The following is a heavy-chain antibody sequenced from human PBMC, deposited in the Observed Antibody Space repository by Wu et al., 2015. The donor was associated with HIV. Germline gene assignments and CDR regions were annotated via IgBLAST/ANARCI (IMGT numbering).Heavy chain of an antibody. J-gene: IGHJ3*02. Sequence: QVQLVQSGAEVKKPGASVKVSCKVSGYTLTELSMHWVRQAPGKGLEWMGGFDPEDGETIYAQKFQGRVTMTEDTSTDTAYMELSSLRSEDTAVYYCATIPSTMIVVGDAFDIWGQGTMVTVSS. CDR3: ATIPSTMIVVGDAFDI. D-gene: IGHD3-22*01. CDR1: GYTLTELS. CDR2: FDPEDGET. V-gene: IGHV1-24*01.